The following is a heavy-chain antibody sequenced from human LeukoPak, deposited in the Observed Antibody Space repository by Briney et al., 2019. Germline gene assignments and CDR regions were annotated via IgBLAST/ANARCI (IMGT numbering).Heavy chain of an antibody. CDR2: ISSSSSYI. J-gene: IGHJ4*02. D-gene: IGHD5-18*01. V-gene: IGHV3-21*01. CDR1: GFTFSSYS. CDR3: AKDHGAMALFDY. Sequence: GGSLRLSCAASGFTFSSYSMNWVRQAPGKGLEWVSSISSSSSYIYYADSVKGRFTISRDNAKNSLYLQMNSLRAEDTAVYYCAKDHGAMALFDYWGQGTLVTVSS.